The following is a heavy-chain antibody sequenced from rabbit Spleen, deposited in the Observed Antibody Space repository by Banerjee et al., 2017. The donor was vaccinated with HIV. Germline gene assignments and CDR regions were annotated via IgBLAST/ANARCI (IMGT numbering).Heavy chain of an antibody. Sequence: QSLEESGGGLVQPEGSLTLTCKVSGIDFSSYYYICWVRQAPGKGLEWIGYIDTVFGSTYYATWVNGRFTISSHNAQNTLYLQLNSLTAADTATYFCARDLTDAIGWNFGWWGPGTLVTVS. J-gene: IGHJ4*01. CDR2: IDTVFGST. CDR3: ARDLTDAIGWNFGW. CDR1: GIDFSSYYY. V-gene: IGHV1S43*01. D-gene: IGHD4-1*01.